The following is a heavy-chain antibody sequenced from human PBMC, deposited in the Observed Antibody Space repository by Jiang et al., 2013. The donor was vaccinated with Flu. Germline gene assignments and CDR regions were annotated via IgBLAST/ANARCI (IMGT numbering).Heavy chain of an antibody. J-gene: IGHJ4*02. CDR3: ARDLTGRIAALGYDY. V-gene: IGHV4-39*07. D-gene: IGHD6-13*01. CDR1: GGSVSSVYLL. CDR2: SIIVGKT. Sequence: SLTCSVSGGSVSSVYLLLGLDPPAPGEGAGLDWDFSIIVGKTYYNPSLRSRVTISVDTSKNQFSLKLSSVTAADTAVYYCARDLTGRIAALGYDYWGQGTLVTVSS.